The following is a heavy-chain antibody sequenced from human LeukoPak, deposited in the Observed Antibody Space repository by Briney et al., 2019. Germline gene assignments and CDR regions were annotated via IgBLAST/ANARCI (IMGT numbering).Heavy chain of an antibody. CDR1: GGTLSSYY. Sequence: SETLSLTCTVSGGTLSSYYWSWIRPPPWKQLAWIGHIYYSGSTNYNPSLKSRVTISVDTSKNQFSLKLSSVTAADTAVYYCASRSSIWSGYQDTLYYFDSWGQGTLVTVSS. V-gene: IGHV4-59*13. J-gene: IGHJ4*02. CDR3: ASRSSIWSGYQDTLYYFDS. D-gene: IGHD3-3*01. CDR2: IYYSGST.